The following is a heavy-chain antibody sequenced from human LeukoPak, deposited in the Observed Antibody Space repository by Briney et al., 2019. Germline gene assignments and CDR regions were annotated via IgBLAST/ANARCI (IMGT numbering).Heavy chain of an antibody. CDR2: ITPIFGTA. CDR3: AAATPSKEPIAAAGTGDY. Sequence: SVKVSCKASGGTFSSYAISWVRQAPGQGLEWMGGITPIFGTANYAQKFQGRVTITADESTSTAYMELSSLRSEDTAVYYCAAATPSKEPIAAAGTGDYWGQGTLVTVSS. D-gene: IGHD6-13*01. J-gene: IGHJ4*02. CDR1: GGTFSSYA. V-gene: IGHV1-69*01.